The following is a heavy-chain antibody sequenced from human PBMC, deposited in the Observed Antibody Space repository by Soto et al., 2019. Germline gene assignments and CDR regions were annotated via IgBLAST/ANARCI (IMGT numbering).Heavy chain of an antibody. CDR2: FDPEDGET. J-gene: IGHJ6*03. CDR3: ATEAGYSSSLDYYYMDV. Sequence: ASVKVSCKVSGYTLTELSMHWVRQAPGKGLEWMGGFDPEDGETIYAQKLQGRVTMTEDTSTDTAYMELSSLRSEDTAVYYCATEAGYSSSLDYYYMDVWGKGTTVTVSS. D-gene: IGHD6-6*01. CDR1: GYTLTELS. V-gene: IGHV1-24*01.